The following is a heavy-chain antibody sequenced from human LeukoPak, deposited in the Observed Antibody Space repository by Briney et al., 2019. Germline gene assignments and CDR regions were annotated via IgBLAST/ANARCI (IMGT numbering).Heavy chain of an antibody. CDR1: GFTFSSYW. D-gene: IGHD5-18*01. J-gene: IGHJ6*02. CDR3: ARVSGTIQIWPQPFGDGMDV. Sequence: GGSLRLSCAASGFTFSSYWMNWARQAPGKGLECVSAISGSGRNTYYADSVKGRFTISRDNSKNTLYLQMNSLRAEDTAVYYCARVSGTIQIWPQPFGDGMDVWGQGTTVTVSS. V-gene: IGHV3-23*01. CDR2: ISGSGRNT.